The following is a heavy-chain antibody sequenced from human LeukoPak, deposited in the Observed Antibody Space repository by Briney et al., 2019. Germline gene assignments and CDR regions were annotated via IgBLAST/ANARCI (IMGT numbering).Heavy chain of an antibody. CDR2: VSTDSAYT. V-gene: IGHV3-11*05. Sequence: GGSLRLSCVASGFTFSDYYMTWIRQAPGKGLEWLSYVSTDSAYTNYAGSVKGRFTISRDNAKSSLYLQLNSLTAEDTAVYYCTREDNWYFDLWGRGTLVTVSS. J-gene: IGHJ2*01. CDR3: TREDNWYFDL. CDR1: GFTFSDYY.